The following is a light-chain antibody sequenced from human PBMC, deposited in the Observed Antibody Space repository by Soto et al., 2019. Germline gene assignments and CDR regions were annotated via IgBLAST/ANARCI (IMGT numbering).Light chain of an antibody. V-gene: IGLV1-47*02. CDR3: ASWDDRLGAVI. J-gene: IGLJ2*01. CDR1: SSNIGGTNY. Sequence: QSGLTLPPSASGTPGKRVFISCSGSSSNIGGTNYAYWYQQLPGAAPKLLMHSNNLRPSGVPERISGSKSGTSASLAISGLRSEDEAVYYCASWDDRLGAVIFGGGTKVTVL. CDR2: SNN.